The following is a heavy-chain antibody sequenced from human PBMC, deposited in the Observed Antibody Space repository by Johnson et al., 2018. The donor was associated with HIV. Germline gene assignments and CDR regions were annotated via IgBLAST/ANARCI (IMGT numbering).Heavy chain of an antibody. Sequence: VQLVESGGGLVQPGGSLRLSCAASGFTFSTYDMHWVRQVARRALEWVSAIGAAGDPYYPDSVKGRFSITRDNDKHSFYLQMNSLRVEDTALYYCAKVSSSSTWAHDPFDVWGQGTMVTVSS. J-gene: IGHJ3*01. CDR3: AKVSSSSTWAHDPFDV. CDR2: IGAAGDP. D-gene: IGHD6-6*01. CDR1: GFTFSTYD. V-gene: IGHV3-13*05.